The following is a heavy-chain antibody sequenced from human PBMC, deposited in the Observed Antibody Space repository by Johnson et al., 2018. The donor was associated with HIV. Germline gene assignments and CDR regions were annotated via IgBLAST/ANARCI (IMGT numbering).Heavy chain of an antibody. Sequence: VQLVESGGGLVQPGGSLRLSCAASGFTFSSYWMSWVRQAPGKGLEWVSAISGSGASTYYADSLKGRCTISRDNSKNTLYLEMNGLRAEDTAVYDCARERGFSSVLWKLSEDAFDIWGQGTMVTVSS. D-gene: IGHD3-22*01. CDR3: ARERGFSSVLWKLSEDAFDI. V-gene: IGHV3-23*04. CDR2: ISGSGAST. CDR1: GFTFSSYW. J-gene: IGHJ3*02.